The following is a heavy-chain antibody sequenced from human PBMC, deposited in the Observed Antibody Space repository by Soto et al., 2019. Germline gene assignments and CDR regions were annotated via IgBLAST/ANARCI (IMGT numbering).Heavy chain of an antibody. J-gene: IGHJ6*03. V-gene: IGHV1-18*01. Sequence: QVQLVQSGAEVKKPGASVKASCKASGYTFTSYGISWVRQAPGQGLEWMGWISAYNGNTNYAQKLQGRVTMTTDTSTSTAYMELRSLRSDDTAVYYCAIEIVVVPAAIPYYYDMAVWGKGTTVTVSS. CDR1: GYTFTSYG. CDR2: ISAYNGNT. CDR3: AIEIVVVPAAIPYYYDMAV. D-gene: IGHD2-2*01.